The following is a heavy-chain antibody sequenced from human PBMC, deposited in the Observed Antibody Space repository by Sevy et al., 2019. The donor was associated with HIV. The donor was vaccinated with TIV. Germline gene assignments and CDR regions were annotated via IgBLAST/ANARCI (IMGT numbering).Heavy chain of an antibody. CDR1: GYTFSNYW. CDR2: IYPGDSVT. CDR3: ARYPIVVVPAAEYYFDY. V-gene: IGHV5-51*01. D-gene: IGHD2-2*01. Sequence: GESLKISCKGSGYTFSNYWIGWVRQMPGKGLEWMGVIYPGDSVTSYSPSFQGQVTMSADKSTSTAYLQWSSLKTSDTAIDYCARYPIVVVPAAEYYFDYWGQGTRVTVSS. J-gene: IGHJ4*02.